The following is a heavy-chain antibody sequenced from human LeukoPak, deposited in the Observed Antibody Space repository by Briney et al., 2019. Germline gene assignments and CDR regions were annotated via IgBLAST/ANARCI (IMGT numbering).Heavy chain of an antibody. Sequence: GGSLRLSCAASGFTLSRYCMNWVRQAPGKGLEWVASISSTSTYKYYADSLKGRFTISRDNAKNSLYLQMSSWRAEDTAVYYCARDPGDSYGSGCWGQGTLVTVTS. CDR3: ARDPGDSYGSGC. CDR2: ISSTSTYK. D-gene: IGHD5-18*01. V-gene: IGHV3-21*01. J-gene: IGHJ4*02. CDR1: GFTLSRYC.